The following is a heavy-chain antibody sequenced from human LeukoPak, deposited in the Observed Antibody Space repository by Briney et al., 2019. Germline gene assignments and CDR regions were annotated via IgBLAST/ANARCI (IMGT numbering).Heavy chain of an antibody. CDR2: INHSGST. Sequence: PSETLSLTCAVYGGSFSGYCWSWIRQPPGKGLEWIGEINHSGSTNYNPSLKSRVTISVDTSKNQFSLKLSSVTAADTAVYYCAGHRSGWLQLPNYWGQGTLVTVSS. V-gene: IGHV4-34*01. CDR3: AGHRSGWLQLPNY. D-gene: IGHD5-24*01. CDR1: GGSFSGYC. J-gene: IGHJ4*02.